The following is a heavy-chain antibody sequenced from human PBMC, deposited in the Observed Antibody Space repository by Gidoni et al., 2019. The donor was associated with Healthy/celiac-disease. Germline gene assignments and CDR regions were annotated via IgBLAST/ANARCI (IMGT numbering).Heavy chain of an antibody. CDR1: GGSISSGSYY. D-gene: IGHD4-17*01. V-gene: IGHV4-61*02. CDR2: IYSSGST. Sequence: QVQLQESGPGLVKPSQTLSLTCTVSGGSISSGSYYWSWIRQPAGKGLEWIGRIYSSGSTNYNPSLKSRVTISVDTSKNQFSLKLSSVTAADTAVYYCARGGIVGSTVVTGFDYWGQGTLVTVSS. CDR3: ARGGIVGSTVVTGFDY. J-gene: IGHJ4*02.